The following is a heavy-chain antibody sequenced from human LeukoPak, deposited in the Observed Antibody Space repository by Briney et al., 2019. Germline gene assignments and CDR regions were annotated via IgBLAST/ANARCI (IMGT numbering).Heavy chain of an antibody. Sequence: SETLPLTCAVYGGSFSGYYWSWIRQPPGKGLEWIGEINHSGSTNYNPSLKSRVTISVDTSKNQFSLKLSSVTAADTAVYYCASLPYGGNSFDYWGQGTLVTVSS. J-gene: IGHJ4*02. D-gene: IGHD4-17*01. CDR2: INHSGST. V-gene: IGHV4-34*01. CDR3: ASLPYGGNSFDY. CDR1: GGSFSGYY.